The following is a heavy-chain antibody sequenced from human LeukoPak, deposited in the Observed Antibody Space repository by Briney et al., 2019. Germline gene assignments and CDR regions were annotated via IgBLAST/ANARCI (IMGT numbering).Heavy chain of an antibody. D-gene: IGHD6-6*01. V-gene: IGHV4-34*01. CDR1: GGSFSGYY. CDR3: ASIAARRDPYYYYYYMDV. Sequence: SETLSLTCAVCGGSFSGYYWSWIRQPPGKGLEWIGEINHSGSTNYNPSLKSRVTISVDTSKNQFSLKLSSVTAADTAVYYCASIAARRDPYYYYYYMDVWGKGTTVTVSS. CDR2: INHSGST. J-gene: IGHJ6*03.